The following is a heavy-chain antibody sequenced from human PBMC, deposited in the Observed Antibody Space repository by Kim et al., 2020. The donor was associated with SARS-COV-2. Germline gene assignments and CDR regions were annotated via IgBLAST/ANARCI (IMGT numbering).Heavy chain of an antibody. V-gene: IGHV4-31*03. CDR1: VGSISSGGYY. CDR2: IYYSGST. J-gene: IGHJ4*02. Sequence: SETLSLTCTVSVGSISSGGYYWSWIRQHPGKGLEWIGYIYYSGSTYYNPSLKSRVTISVDTSKNQFSLKLSSVTAADTAVYYCATRYYYDSSGYYSPHFDYWGQGTLVTVSS. D-gene: IGHD3-22*01. CDR3: ATRYYYDSSGYYSPHFDY.